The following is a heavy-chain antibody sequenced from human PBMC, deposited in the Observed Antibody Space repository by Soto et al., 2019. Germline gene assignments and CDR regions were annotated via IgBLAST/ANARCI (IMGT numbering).Heavy chain of an antibody. D-gene: IGHD3-10*01. V-gene: IGHV1-18*01. J-gene: IGHJ6*02. CDR1: GYTFTSYG. CDR2: ISAYNGNT. Sequence: ASVKVSCKASGYTFTSYGISWVRQAPGQGLEWMGWISAYNGNTNYAQKLQGRVTMTTDTSTSTAYMELRSLRSDDTAVYYCARDLKKRYGSGSHYQYYYYGMDVWGQGTTVTVSS. CDR3: ARDLKKRYGSGSHYQYYYYGMDV.